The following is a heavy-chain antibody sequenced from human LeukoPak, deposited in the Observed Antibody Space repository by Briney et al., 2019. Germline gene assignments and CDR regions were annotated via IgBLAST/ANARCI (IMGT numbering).Heavy chain of an antibody. CDR3: ARGDGWGLSDAFDI. CDR1: GFIVSSNF. CDR2: IYSGGGT. V-gene: IGHV3-53*01. D-gene: IGHD5-24*01. Sequence: GGSLRLSCAASGFIVSSNFMSWVRQAPGKGLEWVSVIYSGGGTYYADSVKGRFTLSRDNSKNTLYLQMNSLRAEDTAVYYCARGDGWGLSDAFDIWGQGTMVTVSS. J-gene: IGHJ3*02.